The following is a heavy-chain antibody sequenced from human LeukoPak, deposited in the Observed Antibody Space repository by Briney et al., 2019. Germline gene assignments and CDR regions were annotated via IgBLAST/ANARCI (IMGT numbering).Heavy chain of an antibody. V-gene: IGHV3-53*01. Sequence: PGGSLRLSCAASGFTVSSNYMSWVRQAPGKGLEWVSVIYSGGSTYYADSVTGRFTISRDNSKNTLYLQMNSLRAEDTAVYYCARDGPGYYFDYWGQGTLVTVSS. CDR2: IYSGGST. CDR3: ARDGPGYYFDY. CDR1: GFTVSSNY. J-gene: IGHJ4*02.